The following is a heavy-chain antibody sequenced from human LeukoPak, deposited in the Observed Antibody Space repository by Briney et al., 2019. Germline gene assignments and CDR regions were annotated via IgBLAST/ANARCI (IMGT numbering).Heavy chain of an antibody. D-gene: IGHD3-10*01. CDR3: TTGSDYYGSGSYYPFDY. V-gene: IGHV3-15*01. CDR2: IKSKTDGGTT. CDR1: GFTFSNAW. Sequence: GGSLKLSCAASGFTFSNAWMSWVRQAPGKELEWVGRIKSKTDGGTTDYAAPVKGRFTISRDGSKNTLYLQMNSLKTEDTAVYYCTTGSDYYGSGSYYPFDYWGQGTLVTVSS. J-gene: IGHJ4*02.